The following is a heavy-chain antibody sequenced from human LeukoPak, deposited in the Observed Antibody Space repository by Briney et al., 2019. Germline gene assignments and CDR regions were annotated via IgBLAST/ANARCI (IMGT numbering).Heavy chain of an antibody. CDR2: INPSGST. CDR3: ARGDTVTTERNGRYFDL. J-gene: IGHJ2*01. CDR1: GGSFSGYY. D-gene: IGHD4-17*01. Sequence: SETLSLTCAVYGGSFSGYYWSWIRQPPGKGLEWIGEINPSGSTNYNPSLKSRVTISVDTSKNQFSLKLSSVTAADTAVYYCARGDTVTTERNGRYFDLWGRGTLVTVSS. V-gene: IGHV4-34*01.